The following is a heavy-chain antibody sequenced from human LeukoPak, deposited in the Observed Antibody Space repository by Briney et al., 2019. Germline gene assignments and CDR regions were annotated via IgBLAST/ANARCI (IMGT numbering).Heavy chain of an antibody. V-gene: IGHV3-21*01. CDR3: ARDPRLQISGLVIDMLDY. CDR1: GFTFAIHA. D-gene: IGHD3-3*01. Sequence: GGSLRLSCAASGFTFAIHAMTWVRQAPGRGLEWVSYISSSSSYIYYADSVKGRFAISRDNAKNSLYLQMSSLRAEDSGIYYCARDPRLQISGLVIDMLDYWGQGTLVTVSS. J-gene: IGHJ4*02. CDR2: ISSSSSYI.